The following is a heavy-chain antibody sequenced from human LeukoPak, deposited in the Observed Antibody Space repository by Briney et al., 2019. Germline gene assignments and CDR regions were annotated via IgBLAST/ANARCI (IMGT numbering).Heavy chain of an antibody. Sequence: SETLSLTCAVYGGSFSGYYWSWIRQPPGKGLEWIGEINHSGSTNYNPSLKSRVTISVDTSKNQFSLKLSSVTAADTAVYYCASPISGGRPHYYGSGSYTARFDYWGQGTLVTVSS. CDR3: ASPISGGRPHYYGSGSYTARFDY. V-gene: IGHV4-34*01. CDR1: GGSFSGYY. J-gene: IGHJ4*02. D-gene: IGHD3-10*01. CDR2: INHSGST.